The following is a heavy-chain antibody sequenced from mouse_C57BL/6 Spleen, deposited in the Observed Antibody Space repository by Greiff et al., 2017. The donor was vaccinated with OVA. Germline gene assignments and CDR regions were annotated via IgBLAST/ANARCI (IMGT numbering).Heavy chain of an antibody. V-gene: IGHV14-2*01. D-gene: IGHD1-1*01. CDR1: GFNIKDYY. CDR3: ARYYGSSLWFAY. J-gene: IGHJ3*01. CDR2: IDPEDGET. Sequence: VQLKQSGAELVKPGASVKLSCTASGFNIKDYYMHWVKQRTEQGLEWIGRIDPEDGETKYAPKFQGKATTTADTSSNTSYLQLSSLTSEDTAVYYCARYYGSSLWFAYWGQGTLVTVSA.